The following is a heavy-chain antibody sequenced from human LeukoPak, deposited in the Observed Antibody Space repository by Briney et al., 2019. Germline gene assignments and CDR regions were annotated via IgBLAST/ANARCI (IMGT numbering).Heavy chain of an antibody. J-gene: IGHJ4*02. CDR2: ISPYNGNT. CDR3: AREREVYYSKGYFDY. D-gene: IGHD4-11*01. CDR1: GYTFTSYG. V-gene: IGHV1-18*01. Sequence: GASVKVSCKASGYTFTSYGISCVRQAPGQGLEWMGWISPYNGNTNYAQKLQGRVTMTTDTSTSTAYMELSSLRSEDTAVYYCAREREVYYSKGYFDYWGQGTLVTVSS.